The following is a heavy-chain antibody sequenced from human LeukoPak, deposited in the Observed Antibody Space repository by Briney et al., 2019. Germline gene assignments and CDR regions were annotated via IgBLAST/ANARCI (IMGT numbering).Heavy chain of an antibody. V-gene: IGHV1-2*04. CDR1: GYTFTGYY. D-gene: IGHD5-24*01. CDR3: ARVVGDRDGYFYFDY. Sequence: GASVKVSCKASGYTFTGYYMHWVRQAPGQGLEWMGWINPNSGGTNYAQKFQGWVTMTRDTSISTAYMEPSRLRSDDTAVYYCARVVGDRDGYFYFDYWGQGTLVTVSS. J-gene: IGHJ4*02. CDR2: INPNSGGT.